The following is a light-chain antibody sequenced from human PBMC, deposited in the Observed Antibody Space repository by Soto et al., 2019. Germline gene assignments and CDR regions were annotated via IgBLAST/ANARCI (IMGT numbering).Light chain of an antibody. CDR2: DAS. V-gene: IGKV1-5*01. Sequence: DIQMTQSASTLSASVGDRVTITCGASQSISSWLAWYQQKPGKAPKLLIYDASSLESGVPSRFSGSVSGTEFNLTISSLQTDDFATYYCQQYNSFTWTFGQGTKVDIK. CDR1: QSISSW. J-gene: IGKJ1*01. CDR3: QQYNSFTWT.